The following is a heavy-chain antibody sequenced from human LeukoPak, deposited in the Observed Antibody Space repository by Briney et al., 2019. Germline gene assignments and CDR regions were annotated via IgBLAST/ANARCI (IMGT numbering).Heavy chain of an antibody. Sequence: LETLSLTCTVSGGSISGPYSYWGWIRQPPGKGLEWIGSLYNSGSTYSNPSLKSRATISVDTSKNQCSLKLRSVTAADTAVYYCARDREQQLASRPYYYYYMDVWGKGTTVTVSS. J-gene: IGHJ6*03. CDR2: LYNSGST. CDR1: GGSISGPYSY. CDR3: ARDREQQLASRPYYYYYMDV. V-gene: IGHV4-39*07. D-gene: IGHD6-13*01.